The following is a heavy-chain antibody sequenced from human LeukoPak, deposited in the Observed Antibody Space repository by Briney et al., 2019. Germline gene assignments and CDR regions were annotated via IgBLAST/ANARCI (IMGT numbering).Heavy chain of an antibody. CDR3: AREGHSSGWYMSAAHDY. CDR2: INPNSGGT. Sequence: ASVKVSCKASGYTFTGYYMHWVRQAPGQGLEWMGWINPNSGGTNYAQKFQGRVTMTRDTSISTAYMELSRLRSDDTAVYYCAREGHSSGWYMSAAHDYWGQGTLVTVSS. CDR1: GYTFTGYY. J-gene: IGHJ4*02. D-gene: IGHD6-19*01. V-gene: IGHV1-2*02.